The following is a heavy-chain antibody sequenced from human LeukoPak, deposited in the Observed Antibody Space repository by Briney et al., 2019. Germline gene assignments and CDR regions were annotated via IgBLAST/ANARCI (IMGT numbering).Heavy chain of an antibody. V-gene: IGHV4-39*07. Sequence: SETLSLTCSVSGGSISSSSYYWAWIRQPPGKGLEWIGSISYSGRTSYNPSLKSRVTISVDSSKNQFSLKLSSVTAADTALFYCAREGGLQHHFDYWGQGTLVTVSS. CDR3: AREGGLQHHFDY. CDR1: GGSISSSSYY. J-gene: IGHJ4*02. D-gene: IGHD4-11*01. CDR2: ISYSGRT.